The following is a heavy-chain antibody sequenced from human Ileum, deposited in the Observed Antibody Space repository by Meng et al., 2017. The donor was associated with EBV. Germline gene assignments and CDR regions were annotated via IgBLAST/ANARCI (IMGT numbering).Heavy chain of an antibody. D-gene: IGHD6-13*01. CDR2: IYYSGRT. CDR3: ARPIAAAGWFDP. V-gene: IGHV4-39*01. Sequence: QLRESGPGLVTPSGTLSPTCTVSGGPINRSSYYWGWIRQPPGKGLEWIGSIYYSGRTYYNPSLKSPVTISVDTSKNQFSLKLSSVTAADTAVYYCARPIAAAGWFDPWGQGTLVTVSS. CDR1: GGPINRSSYY. J-gene: IGHJ5*02.